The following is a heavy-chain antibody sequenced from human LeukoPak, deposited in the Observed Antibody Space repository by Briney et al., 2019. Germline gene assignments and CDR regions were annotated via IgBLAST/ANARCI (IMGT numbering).Heavy chain of an antibody. J-gene: IGHJ4*02. CDR1: VYIFRSSA. D-gene: IGHD1-14*01. Sequence: RGSLRLSCAAPVYIFRSSAIHWGRQAPGKGLEYVSSISSGRGTYYADSVKGRFTISRDNSKNTVYLEMSSLRPEDTAMYYCVKAKTVTAWEPFDYWGQGTLVTVSS. CDR3: VKAKTVTAWEPFDY. V-gene: IGHV3-64D*06. CDR2: ISSGRGT.